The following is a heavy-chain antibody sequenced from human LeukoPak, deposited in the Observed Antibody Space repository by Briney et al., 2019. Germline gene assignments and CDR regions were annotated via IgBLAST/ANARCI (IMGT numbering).Heavy chain of an antibody. CDR3: ARDFWSGYSTLDY. D-gene: IGHD3-3*01. Sequence: SETLSLTCAVYGGSFSGYYWSWIRQPPGKGLEWIGEINHSGSTNYNPSLKSRVTISVDTSKNQFSLKLSSVTAADTAVYYCARDFWSGYSTLDYWGQGTLVTVSS. J-gene: IGHJ4*02. CDR2: INHSGST. CDR1: GGSFSGYY. V-gene: IGHV4-34*01.